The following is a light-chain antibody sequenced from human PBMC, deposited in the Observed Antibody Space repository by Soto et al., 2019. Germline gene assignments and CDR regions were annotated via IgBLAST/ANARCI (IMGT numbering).Light chain of an antibody. J-gene: IGLJ1*01. CDR3: SSYAGSTL. Sequence: QSALTQPPSASGSPGQSVTISCTGTSSDVGGYNYVSWYQQHPGKAPKLMIYEVSKRHSGVPDRFSGSKSGNTASLTVSGLQAEDEADYYCSSYAGSTLFGTGTKLTVL. CDR1: SSDVGGYNY. V-gene: IGLV2-8*01. CDR2: EVS.